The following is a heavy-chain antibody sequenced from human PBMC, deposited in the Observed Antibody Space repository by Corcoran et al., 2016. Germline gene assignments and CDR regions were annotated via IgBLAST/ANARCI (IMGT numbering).Heavy chain of an antibody. CDR1: GFTFSSYW. D-gene: IGHD2-2*01. CDR2: IKQDGSEK. V-gene: IGHV3-7*01. CDR3: ARGPGYCSSTSCYYYGMDV. J-gene: IGHJ6*02. Sequence: EVQLVESGGGLVQPGGSLRLSCAASGFTFSSYWMSWVRQAPGKGLEWVANIKQDGSEKYYVDSVKGRFTISRDNAKNSLYLQMNSLRAEDTAVYYCARGPGYCSSTSCYYYGMDVWGQGTTVTVSS.